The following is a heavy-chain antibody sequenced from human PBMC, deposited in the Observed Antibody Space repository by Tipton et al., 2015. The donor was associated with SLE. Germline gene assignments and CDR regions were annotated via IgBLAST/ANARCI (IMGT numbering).Heavy chain of an antibody. CDR3: ARGQEEVMMYDMEFDY. D-gene: IGHD2-8*01. Sequence: TLSLTCTVSGGSISSGSYYWSWIRQPAGKGLEWIGYIYTSGSTNYNPSLKSRITISVDTSKNQFSLNLSSVTAADTAVYYCARGQEEVMMYDMEFDYWGQGTLVTVSS. CDR1: GGSISSGSYY. V-gene: IGHV4-61*09. J-gene: IGHJ4*02. CDR2: IYTSGST.